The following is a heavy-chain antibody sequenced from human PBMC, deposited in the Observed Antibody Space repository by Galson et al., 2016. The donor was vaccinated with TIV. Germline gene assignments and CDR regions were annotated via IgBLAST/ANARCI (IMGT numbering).Heavy chain of an antibody. CDR2: TNWNGGST. V-gene: IGHV3-20*01. Sequence: SLRLSCAASGFIFDDYDMTWIRQVPGKGLEWVVDTNWNGGSTGYADSVTGRFTISRDNAKNSLYLDVNSLRTEDTALYHCARVRSCGGDCYCFDYWGQGTLVTVSS. CDR1: GFIFDDYD. CDR3: ARVRSCGGDCYCFDY. D-gene: IGHD2-21*02. J-gene: IGHJ4*02.